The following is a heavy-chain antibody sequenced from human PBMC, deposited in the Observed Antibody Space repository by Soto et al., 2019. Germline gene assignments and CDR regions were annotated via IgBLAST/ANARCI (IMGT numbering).Heavy chain of an antibody. Sequence: GGSLRLSCAASGFTFSDYYMSWIRQAPGKGLEWVSYISSSSSYTNYADSVKGRFTISRDNAKNSLYLQMNSLRAEDTAAYYCARMRRGSDYFDYWGQGTLVTVSS. CDR3: ARMRRGSDYFDY. CDR2: ISSSSSYT. J-gene: IGHJ4*02. V-gene: IGHV3-11*06. CDR1: GFTFSDYY. D-gene: IGHD6-25*01.